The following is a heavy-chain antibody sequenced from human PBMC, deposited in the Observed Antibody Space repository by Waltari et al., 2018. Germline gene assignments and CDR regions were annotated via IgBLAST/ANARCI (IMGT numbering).Heavy chain of an antibody. D-gene: IGHD3-22*01. Sequence: VQLVESGGGLVQPGGSLRLSCSASGFTFNIYWMTWVGQAPGKGLGWVAKMKDHESWNYYADSVKGSFTISRDNAKKSVHLEMSSLRADDTAIYYCARVRSAYSKVMTASLDYWGQGIPVSVSS. CDR3: ARVRSAYSKVMTASLDY. V-gene: IGHV3-7*01. CDR1: GFTFNIYW. J-gene: IGHJ4*02. CDR2: MKDHESWN.